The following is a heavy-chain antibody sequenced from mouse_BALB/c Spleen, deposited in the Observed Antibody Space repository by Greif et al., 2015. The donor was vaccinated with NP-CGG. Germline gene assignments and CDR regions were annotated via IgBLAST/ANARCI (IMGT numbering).Heavy chain of an antibody. D-gene: IGHD2-14*01. V-gene: IGHV5-17*02. CDR3: AKRDYRYGWFAY. CDR1: GFTFRSFG. CDR2: ISSGSSTI. Sequence: EVQVVESGGGLVQPGGSRKLSCAASGFTFRSFGMHWVRQAPEKGLEWVAYISSGSSTIYYADTVKGRFTISRDNPKNTLFLQMTSLRPEDTAMYYCAKRDYRYGWFAYWGQGTLVTVSA. J-gene: IGHJ3*01.